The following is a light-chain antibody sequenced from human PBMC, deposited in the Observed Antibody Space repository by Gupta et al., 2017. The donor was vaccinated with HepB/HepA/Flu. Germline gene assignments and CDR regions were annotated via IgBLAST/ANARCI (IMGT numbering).Light chain of an antibody. V-gene: IGLV3-21*03. CDR2: DDR. CDR1: NIGSKS. Sequence: SYVPTQPPSVSVAPGKTATATCGGNNIGSKSVHWYQQKAGQAPVLVVYDDRDRPSGIPERFSGSNSGNTATLTISRVEAGDEADYYCQVWDGSSDHYVFGTGTKVTVL. J-gene: IGLJ1*01. CDR3: QVWDGSSDHYV.